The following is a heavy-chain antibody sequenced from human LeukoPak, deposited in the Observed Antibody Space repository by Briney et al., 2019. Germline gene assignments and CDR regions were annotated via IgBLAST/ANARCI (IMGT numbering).Heavy chain of an antibody. CDR1: GFTFSRHW. J-gene: IGHJ4*02. Sequence: GGSLRLSCAASGFTFSRHWMTWVRQSPGKGLEWVANIKQDGSEKYYPDSVKGRFTISRDNAKNTLYLQMSSLRADDTAVYYCAREPLDTLYFVYWGEGTRVAVPS. CDR2: IKQDGSEK. CDR3: AREPLDTLYFVY. V-gene: IGHV3-7*05. D-gene: IGHD5-18*01.